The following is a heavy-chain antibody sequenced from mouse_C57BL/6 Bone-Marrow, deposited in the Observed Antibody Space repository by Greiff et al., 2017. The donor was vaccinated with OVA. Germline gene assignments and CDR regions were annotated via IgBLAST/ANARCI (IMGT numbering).Heavy chain of an antibody. V-gene: IGHV5-4*01. Sequence: DVQLVESGGGLVKPGGSLKLSCAASGFTFSSYAMSWVRQTPEKRLEWVATISDGGSYTYYPDNVKGRFTISRDNAKNNRYLQMSHLKSEDTAMYYCAREIYYYGSSLYYAMDYWGQGTSVTVSS. D-gene: IGHD1-1*01. CDR1: GFTFSSYA. CDR3: AREIYYYGSSLYYAMDY. CDR2: ISDGGSYT. J-gene: IGHJ4*01.